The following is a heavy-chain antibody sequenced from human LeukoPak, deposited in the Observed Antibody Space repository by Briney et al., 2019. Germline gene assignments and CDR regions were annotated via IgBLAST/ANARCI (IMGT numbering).Heavy chain of an antibody. J-gene: IGHJ4*02. CDR2: IKQDGSEK. V-gene: IGHV3-7*01. D-gene: IGHD1-26*01. CDR3: ARWAGGHYDY. Sequence: PGGSLRLSCAASGFTFSSYWMSWVRQAPGKGVEWVANIKQDGSEKYYVDSVKGRFTISRDNGKNSMYLQMNSLRAEDTAVYYCARWAGGHYDYWGQGTLVTVSS. CDR1: GFTFSSYW.